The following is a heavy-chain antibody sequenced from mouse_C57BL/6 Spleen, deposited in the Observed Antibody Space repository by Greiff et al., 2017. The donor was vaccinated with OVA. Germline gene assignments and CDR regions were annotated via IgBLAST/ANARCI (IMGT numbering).Heavy chain of an antibody. V-gene: IGHV1-76*01. CDR3: ARSVYDYDGGYYAMDY. Sequence: VQLVESGAELVRPGASVKLSCKASGYTFTDYYINWVKQRPGQGLEWIARIYPGSGNTYYNEKFKGKATLTAEKSSSTAYMQLSSLTSEDSAVYFCARSVYDYDGGYYAMDYWGQGTSVTVSS. CDR2: IYPGSGNT. D-gene: IGHD2-4*01. J-gene: IGHJ4*01. CDR1: GYTFTDYY.